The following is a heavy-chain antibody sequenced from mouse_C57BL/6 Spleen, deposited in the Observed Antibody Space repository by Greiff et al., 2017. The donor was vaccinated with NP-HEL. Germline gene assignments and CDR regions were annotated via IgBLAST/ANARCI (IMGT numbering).Heavy chain of an antibody. CDR3: TRRLPSNYYAMDY. CDR1: GYTFTDYE. V-gene: IGHV1-15*01. J-gene: IGHJ4*01. D-gene: IGHD2-10*02. Sequence: VQLQQSGAELVRPGASVTLSCKASGYTFTDYEMHWVKQTPVHGLEWIGAIDPETGGTAYNQKFKGKAILTADKSSSTAYMELRSLTSEDSAVYYCTRRLPSNYYAMDYWGQGTSVTVSS. CDR2: IDPETGGT.